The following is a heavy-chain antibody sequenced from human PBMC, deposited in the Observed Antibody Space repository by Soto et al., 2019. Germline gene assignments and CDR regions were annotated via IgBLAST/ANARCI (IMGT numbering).Heavy chain of an antibody. CDR1: VGSISSYY. CDR3: GRERRVRGTPMDV. CDR2: IYYSGST. V-gene: IGHV4-59*01. Sequence: SETLSLTCTVSVGSISSYYWSWIRQPPGKGLEWIGYIYYSGSTNYNPSLKSRVTISVDTSKNQSSLQLSSVTAADTAVDYCGRERRVRGTPMDVWGKGTTVTVSS. J-gene: IGHJ6*04. D-gene: IGHD3-10*01.